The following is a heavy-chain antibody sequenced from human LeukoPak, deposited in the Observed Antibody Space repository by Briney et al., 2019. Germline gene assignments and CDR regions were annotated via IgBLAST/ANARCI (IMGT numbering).Heavy chain of an antibody. CDR3: ARDLSGIAGYTYGRGIDY. Sequence: GGSMRLSCAASGFTFSDYYMAWIRQAPGKGLECISYLSRRGGTIYYADSVKGRFTVSWDNAKNSFYLQMNSLRAEDTAVYYCARDLSGIAGYTYGRGIDYWGQGTLVTVSS. CDR2: LSRRGGTI. D-gene: IGHD5-18*01. J-gene: IGHJ4*02. CDR1: GFTFSDYY. V-gene: IGHV3-11*04.